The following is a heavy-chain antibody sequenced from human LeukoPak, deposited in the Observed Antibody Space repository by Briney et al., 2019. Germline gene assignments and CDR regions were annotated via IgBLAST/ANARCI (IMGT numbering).Heavy chain of an antibody. CDR1: GGSLSSGDYY. Sequence: SETLSLTCTVSGGSLSSGDYYWSWIRQPPGKGLEWIGYIYYSGSTYYNPSLKSRVTISVDTSKNQFSLKLSSVTAADTAVYYCARRGEYESSGFDYWGQGALVTVSS. J-gene: IGHJ4*02. CDR3: ARRGEYESSGFDY. D-gene: IGHD3-22*01. V-gene: IGHV4-30-4*02. CDR2: IYYSGST.